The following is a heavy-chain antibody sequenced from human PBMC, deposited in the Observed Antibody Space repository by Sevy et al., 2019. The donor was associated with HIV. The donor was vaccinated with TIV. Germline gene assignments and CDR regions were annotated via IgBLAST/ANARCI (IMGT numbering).Heavy chain of an antibody. J-gene: IGHJ4*02. V-gene: IGHV3-7*01. CDR2: INQDGSEI. Sequence: GGSLRLSCAASGFTFSSFWMTWVRQAPGKGLEWVANINQDGSEIHYVDSVKGRFGISRDNAKNSLNLQMNSLRAEDTAVYYCARALYAYSSYWGQGTLVTVSS. CDR1: GFTFSSFW. CDR3: ARALYAYSSY. D-gene: IGHD4-4*01.